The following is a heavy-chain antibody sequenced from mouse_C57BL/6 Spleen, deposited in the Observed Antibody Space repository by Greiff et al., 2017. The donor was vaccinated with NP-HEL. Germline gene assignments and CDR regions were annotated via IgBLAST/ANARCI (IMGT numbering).Heavy chain of an antibody. CDR1: GYSITSGYY. J-gene: IGHJ2*01. V-gene: IGHV3-6*01. Sequence: EVQRVESGPGLVKPSQSLSLTCSVTGYSITSGYYWNWIRQFPGNKLEWMGYISYDGSNNYNPSLKNRISITRDTSKNQFFLKLNSVTTEDTATYYCARSYYYGSSSFDYWGQGTTLTVSS. CDR3: ARSYYYGSSSFDY. D-gene: IGHD1-1*01. CDR2: ISYDGSN.